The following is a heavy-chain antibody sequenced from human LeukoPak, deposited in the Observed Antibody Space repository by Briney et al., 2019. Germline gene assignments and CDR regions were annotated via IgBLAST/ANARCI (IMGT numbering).Heavy chain of an antibody. D-gene: IGHD4-17*01. J-gene: IGHJ4*02. Sequence: GGSLRLSCAASGFTFSSYSMNWVRQAPGKGLEWVSSISSSSSYIYYADSVKGRFTISRDNAKNSLYLQINSLRAEDTAVYYCARDGTVTTSGSFDYWGQGTLVTVSS. CDR2: ISSSSSYI. V-gene: IGHV3-21*01. CDR1: GFTFSSYS. CDR3: ARDGTVTTSGSFDY.